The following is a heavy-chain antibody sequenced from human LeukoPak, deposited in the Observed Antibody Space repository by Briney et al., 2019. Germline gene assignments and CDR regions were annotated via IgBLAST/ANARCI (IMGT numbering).Heavy chain of an antibody. D-gene: IGHD1-26*01. V-gene: IGHV1-18*01. J-gene: IGHJ4*02. CDR2: ISAYNGNT. CDR3: ARGAAPVGAPTIDLDY. CDR1: GYTFTSYG. Sequence: ASVKVSCKASGYTFTSYGISWVRQAPGQGLEWMGWISAYNGNTNYAQKLQGRVTMTTDTSTSTAYMELRSLRSDGTAVYYCARGAAPVGAPTIDLDYWGQGTLVTVSS.